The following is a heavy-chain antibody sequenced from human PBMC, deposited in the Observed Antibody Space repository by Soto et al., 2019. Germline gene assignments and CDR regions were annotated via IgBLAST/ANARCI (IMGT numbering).Heavy chain of an antibody. CDR3: AKPNWNDNTAY. D-gene: IGHD1-20*01. Sequence: PGGCMKLSRAASGFTFRSPPLGWVCQAPGKGLEWVSAISGESATIDYADSVKGRFTISRDYSENTVYLQMNSLRAEDTAVYYCAKPNWNDNTAYWGQGTLVTGSS. V-gene: IGHV3-23*01. CDR2: ISGESATI. CDR1: GFTFRSPP. J-gene: IGHJ4*02.